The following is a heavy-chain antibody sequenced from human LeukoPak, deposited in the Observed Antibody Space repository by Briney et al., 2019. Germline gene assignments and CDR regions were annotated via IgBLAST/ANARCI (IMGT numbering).Heavy chain of an antibody. J-gene: IGHJ4*02. Sequence: PGGSLRFSGAASGFTFNSYAMSWVRPAPGKGRVWVLAISGSGGSTYYTDSGKGPFTISRDNSKNTLYLEKNRLRAEDTAVYFCAKRHGDGYNYVDYWGQGTLVTVSS. CDR1: GFTFNSYA. CDR3: AKRHGDGYNYVDY. D-gene: IGHD5-24*01. CDR2: ISGSGGST. V-gene: IGHV3-23*01.